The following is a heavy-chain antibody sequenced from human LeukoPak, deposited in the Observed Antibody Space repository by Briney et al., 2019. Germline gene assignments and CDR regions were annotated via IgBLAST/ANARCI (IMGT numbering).Heavy chain of an antibody. J-gene: IGHJ4*02. Sequence: SQTLSVTCTVSGGPISSGDYYWSWIRQPPGKGLEWIGYIYYSGSTYHNPSLKSRVTISVDTSKNQFSLKLSSVTAADTAVYYCASSTVPAAIPYFDYWGQGTLVTVSS. CDR2: IYYSGST. V-gene: IGHV4-30-4*08. CDR1: GGPISSGDYY. D-gene: IGHD2-2*02. CDR3: ASSTVPAAIPYFDY.